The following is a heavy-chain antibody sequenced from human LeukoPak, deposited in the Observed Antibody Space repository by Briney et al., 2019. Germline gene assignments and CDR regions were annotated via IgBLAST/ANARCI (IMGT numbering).Heavy chain of an antibody. CDR2: INTDGQTT. D-gene: IGHD1-1*01. CDR1: GFTFSNYW. J-gene: IGHJ4*02. V-gene: IGHV3-74*01. Sequence: GGSLRLSCAASGFTFSNYWMHWVRQAPGKGLVWVSRINTDGQTTSYADSVKGRFSISRDNAKNTLYLQMNSLRAEDTAVYYCARPGTGFDCRGQGTLVTVSS. CDR3: ARPGTGFDC.